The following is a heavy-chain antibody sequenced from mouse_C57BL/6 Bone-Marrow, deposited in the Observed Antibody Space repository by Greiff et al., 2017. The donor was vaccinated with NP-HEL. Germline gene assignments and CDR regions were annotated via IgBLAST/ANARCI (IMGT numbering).Heavy chain of an antibody. J-gene: IGHJ4*01. V-gene: IGHV1-81*01. D-gene: IGHD2-13*01. CDR2: IYPRSGNT. CDR3: AKAQVRLQGYYYAVGY. CDR1: GYTFTSYG. Sequence: QVQLQQSGAELARPGASVKLSCKASGYTFTSYGISWVKQRPGQGLEWIGEIYPRSGNTYYNEKFKGKATLTADKSSSTAYMQLRSLTSEDSAVFFWAKAQVRLQGYYYAVGYGGRGTSVTVTA.